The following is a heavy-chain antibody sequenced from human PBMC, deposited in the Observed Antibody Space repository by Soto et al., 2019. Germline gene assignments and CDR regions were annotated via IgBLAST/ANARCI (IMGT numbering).Heavy chain of an antibody. CDR1: GGSLSRYA. Sequence: SVKVSCKASGGSLSRYAITCVRQAPGQGLEWMGGIIPIFGTANYAQKFQGRVTITADESTSTAYMELSSLRSEDTAVYYCARASYDSSGYPGTNFDYWGQGHLVTVSS. CDR3: ARASYDSSGYPGTNFDY. CDR2: IIPIFGTA. V-gene: IGHV1-69*13. D-gene: IGHD3-22*01. J-gene: IGHJ4*02.